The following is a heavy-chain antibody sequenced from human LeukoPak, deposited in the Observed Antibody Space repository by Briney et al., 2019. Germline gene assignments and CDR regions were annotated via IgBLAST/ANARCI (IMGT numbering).Heavy chain of an antibody. CDR3: ARARRGSSGPEDYFDY. D-gene: IGHD3-22*01. Sequence: GGSLRLSRAASGFTFSSYDMHWVRQATGKGLEWVSAIGTAGDTYYPGSVKGRFTISRENAKNSLYLQMNSLRAGDTAVYYCARARRGSSGPEDYFDYWGQGTLVTVSS. V-gene: IGHV3-13*01. CDR2: IGTAGDT. J-gene: IGHJ4*02. CDR1: GFTFSSYD.